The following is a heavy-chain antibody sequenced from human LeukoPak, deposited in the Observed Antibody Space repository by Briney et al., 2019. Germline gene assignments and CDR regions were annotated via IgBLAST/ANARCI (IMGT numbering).Heavy chain of an antibody. CDR1: GFTFSSYA. CDR3: AVASEGMDV. Sequence: PGGSLRLSCAASGFTFSSYAMSWVRQAPGKGLEWVSAISGSGGSTYYADSVKGRFTISRDNAKNSLYLQMNSLRAEDTAVYYCAVASEGMDVWGKGTTVTVSS. CDR2: ISGSGGST. V-gene: IGHV3-23*01. J-gene: IGHJ6*03. D-gene: IGHD2-15*01.